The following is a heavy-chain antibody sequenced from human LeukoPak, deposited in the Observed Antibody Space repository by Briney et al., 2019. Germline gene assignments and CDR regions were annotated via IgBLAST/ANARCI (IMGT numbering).Heavy chain of an antibody. CDR3: ARCYYDSSGYLLHRLFDY. J-gene: IGHJ4*02. CDR1: GFSFSSYA. D-gene: IGHD3-22*01. V-gene: IGHV3-23*01. CDR2: ISGSGDTP. Sequence: GGSLRLSCAASGFSFSSYAMNWVRQAPGKGLEWVSGISGSGDTPYYADSVKGRFTISRDNAKNSLYLQMNSLRAEDTAVYYCARCYYDSSGYLLHRLFDYWGRGTLVTVSS.